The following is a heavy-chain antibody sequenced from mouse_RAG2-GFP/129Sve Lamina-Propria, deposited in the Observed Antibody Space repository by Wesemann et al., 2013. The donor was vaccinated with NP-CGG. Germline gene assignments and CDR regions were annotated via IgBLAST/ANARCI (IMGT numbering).Heavy chain of an antibody. CDR1: GFNIKDYY. CDR3: ANYFDY. J-gene: IGHJ2*01. Sequence: VQLQQSGAELVKPGASVKLSCTASGFNIKDYYMHWVKQRPGQGLEWIGWIYPGDGDTNYNGKFKGKATLTADKSSSTAYMQLSSLTSEDSAVYFCANYFDYWGQGTTLTVSS. V-gene: IGHV1-80*01. CDR2: IYPGDGDT.